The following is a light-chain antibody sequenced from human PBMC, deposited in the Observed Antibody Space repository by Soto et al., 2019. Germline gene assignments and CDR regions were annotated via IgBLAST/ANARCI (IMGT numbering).Light chain of an antibody. V-gene: IGKV3-11*01. CDR3: QQRSNWPPLT. CDR1: QSVSSY. Sequence: EIVLTQSPATLSLSPGERATLSCRASQSVSSYLAWYQQKPGQAPRLLIYDASNRATAIPARFSGSGSRTDFTLTISSLEPEDFAVYYCQQRSNWPPLTFGGGTKVDIK. J-gene: IGKJ4*01. CDR2: DAS.